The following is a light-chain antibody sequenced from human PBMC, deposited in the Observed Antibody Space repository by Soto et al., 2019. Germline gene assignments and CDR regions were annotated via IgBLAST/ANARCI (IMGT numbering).Light chain of an antibody. Sequence: DIQMTQSPSTLSASVGDRVIITCRASQSISSWLAWYQQKPGKAPKLLIYKASSLESGVPSRFSGSGSGTEFTLTISSLQPADFATYYCQQYNSYLTFGPGTKVEIK. J-gene: IGKJ3*01. CDR2: KAS. V-gene: IGKV1-5*03. CDR3: QQYNSYLT. CDR1: QSISSW.